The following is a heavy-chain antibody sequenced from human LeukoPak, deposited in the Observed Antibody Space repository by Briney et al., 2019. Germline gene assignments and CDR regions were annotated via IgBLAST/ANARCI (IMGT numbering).Heavy chain of an antibody. Sequence: SETLSLTCTVSGGSISSGSYYWSWIRQPAGKGLEWIGRIYTSGSTNYNPSLKSRVTISVDTSKNQFSLKLSSVTAADTAVYYCARDSYWGSTGPFDPWGQGTLVTVSS. CDR2: IYTSGST. CDR3: ARDSYWGSTGPFDP. D-gene: IGHD7-27*01. V-gene: IGHV4-61*02. J-gene: IGHJ5*02. CDR1: GGSISSGSYY.